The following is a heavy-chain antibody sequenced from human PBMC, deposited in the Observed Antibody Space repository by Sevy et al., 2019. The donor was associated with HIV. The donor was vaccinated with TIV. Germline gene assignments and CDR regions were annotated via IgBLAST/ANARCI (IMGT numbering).Heavy chain of an antibody. CDR1: GFTFSSYG. J-gene: IGHJ4*02. Sequence: GGSLRLSCAVSGFTFSSYGMHWVRQAPGKGLEWVAVISYDGSNKYYADSVKGRFTISRDNSKNTLYLQMNSLRAEDTAVYYCAKGIGAMEYYYDSSGYLFDYWGQGTLVTVSS. CDR2: ISYDGSNK. D-gene: IGHD3-22*01. CDR3: AKGIGAMEYYYDSSGYLFDY. V-gene: IGHV3-30*18.